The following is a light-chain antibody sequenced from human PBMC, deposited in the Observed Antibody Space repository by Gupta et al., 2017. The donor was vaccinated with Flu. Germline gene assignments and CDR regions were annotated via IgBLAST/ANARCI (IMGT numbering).Light chain of an antibody. CDR3: QQSDSPPLT. J-gene: IGKJ4*01. CDR1: ESISTY. CDR2: AAS. V-gene: IGKV1-39*01. Sequence: PSSLSASVGDRVTITCRASESISTYLNWYQQKPGRAPKLLIYAASSLQSGVPSGFSGSGSGTDFTLTISSLQPEDFATYYCQQSDSPPLTFGGGTKVEIK.